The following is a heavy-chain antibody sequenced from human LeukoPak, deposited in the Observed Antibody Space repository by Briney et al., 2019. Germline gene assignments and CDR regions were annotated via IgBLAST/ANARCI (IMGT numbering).Heavy chain of an antibody. D-gene: IGHD1-26*01. CDR3: ARDGTSIVGSLDY. CDR1: GFTFSTYS. CDR2: ISSSSSYI. Sequence: GGSLRLSCATSGFTFSTYSMNWVRQAPGKGLEWVSSISSSSSYIYYADSVKGRFTISRDNAKNSLYLQMNSLRAEDTALYYCARDGTSIVGSLDYWGQGTLVTVSS. V-gene: IGHV3-21*01. J-gene: IGHJ4*02.